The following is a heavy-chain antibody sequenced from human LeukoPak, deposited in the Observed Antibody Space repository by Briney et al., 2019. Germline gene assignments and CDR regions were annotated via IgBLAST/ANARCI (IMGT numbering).Heavy chain of an antibody. J-gene: IGHJ6*02. CDR3: ARGFCNSTTCYGVYYSYGMDV. CDR2: IKREGERA. Sequence: GASVRLSCAASGFPFDNSGMTWVRQAPGKGLKWVSGIKREGERAGYAESVKGRFTISGDKFKNMLYLQMNNMRAEDTAVYYCARGFCNSTTCYGVYYSYGMDVWGQGTTVT. CDR1: GFPFDNSG. D-gene: IGHD2-2*01. V-gene: IGHV3-20*04.